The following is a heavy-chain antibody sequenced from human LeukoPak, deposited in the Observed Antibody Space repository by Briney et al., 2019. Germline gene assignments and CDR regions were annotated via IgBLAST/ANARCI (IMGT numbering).Heavy chain of an antibody. V-gene: IGHV3-48*03. J-gene: IGHJ3*01. Sequence: HAGGSLRLSCAASGFTFSSYEMNWVRQAPGKGLEWVSYISSSGSTIYYADSVKGRFTASRDNAKNSLNLQMNSLRVEDTAVYHGARIAWPGVAFDFWGQGQWSPSLQ. D-gene: IGHD2-21*01. CDR2: ISSSGSTI. CDR1: GFTFSSYE. CDR3: ARIAWPGVAFDF.